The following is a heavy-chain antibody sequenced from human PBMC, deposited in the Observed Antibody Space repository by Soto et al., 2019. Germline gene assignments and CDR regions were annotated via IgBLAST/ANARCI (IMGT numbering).Heavy chain of an antibody. CDR3: ARGVYDSSGYYYYFDY. CDR2: IYHSGST. Sequence: LSLTCAVSGGSISSGGYSWSWIRQPPGKGLEWIGYIYHSGSTYYNPSLKSRVTISVDRSKNQFSLKLSSVTAADTAVYYCARGVYDSSGYYYYFDYWGQGTLVTVSS. CDR1: GGSISSGGYS. D-gene: IGHD3-22*01. J-gene: IGHJ4*02. V-gene: IGHV4-30-2*01.